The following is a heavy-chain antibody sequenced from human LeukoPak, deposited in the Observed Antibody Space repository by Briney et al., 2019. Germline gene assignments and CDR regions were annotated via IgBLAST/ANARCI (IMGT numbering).Heavy chain of an antibody. CDR1: GYSFIGYY. D-gene: IGHD3-16*02. CDR3: AREVGVWGSYRILYYFDY. CDR2: INPNSGGT. Sequence: ASVKVSCKASGYSFIGYYMYWVRQAPGQGLEWMGWINPNSGGTNYAQKFQGRVTMTRDTSISTAYMELSRLRSDDTAVYYCAREVGVWGSYRILYYFDYWGQGTLVTVSS. V-gene: IGHV1-2*02. J-gene: IGHJ4*02.